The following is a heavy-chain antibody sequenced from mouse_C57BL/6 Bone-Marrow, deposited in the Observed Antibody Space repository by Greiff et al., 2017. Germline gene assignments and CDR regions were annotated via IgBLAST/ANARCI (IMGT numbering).Heavy chain of an antibody. D-gene: IGHD1-1*01. Sequence: VQLQQSGPELVKPGASVKISCKASGYSFTGYYMNWVKQSPEKSLEWIGEINPSTGGTTYNQKFKAKATLTVDKSSSTAYMQLKILTSEDSAVYYCARLTTVVATGDYWGQGTTLTVSS. J-gene: IGHJ2*01. V-gene: IGHV1-42*01. CDR1: GYSFTGYY. CDR3: ARLTTVVATGDY. CDR2: INPSTGGT.